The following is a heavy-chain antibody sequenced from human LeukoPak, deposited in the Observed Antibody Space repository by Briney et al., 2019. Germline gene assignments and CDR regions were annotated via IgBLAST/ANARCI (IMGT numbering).Heavy chain of an antibody. CDR1: GYTFTSYG. D-gene: IGHD3-22*01. J-gene: IGHJ4*02. V-gene: IGHV1-18*01. Sequence: WASVKVSCKASGYTFTSYGISWVRQAPGQGLEWMGWISAYNGNTNYAQKLQGRVTMTTDTSTSTAYMELRSLRSDDTAVYYCARVVAYYYDSSGYYYFDYWGQGTLVTVSS. CDR3: ARVVAYYYDSSGYYYFDY. CDR2: ISAYNGNT.